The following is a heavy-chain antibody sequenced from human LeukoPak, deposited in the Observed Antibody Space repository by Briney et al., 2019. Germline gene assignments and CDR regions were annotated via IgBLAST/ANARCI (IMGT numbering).Heavy chain of an antibody. D-gene: IGHD5-24*01. Sequence: EASVKVSCKASGHTFTSYDINWVRQATGQGLEWMGWMNPNSGNTGYAQKFQGRVTMTRNTSISTAYMELGSLRSEDTAVYYCARDGYNSRAFDIWGQGTMVTVSS. CDR2: MNPNSGNT. J-gene: IGHJ3*02. CDR1: GHTFTSYD. CDR3: ARDGYNSRAFDI. V-gene: IGHV1-8*01.